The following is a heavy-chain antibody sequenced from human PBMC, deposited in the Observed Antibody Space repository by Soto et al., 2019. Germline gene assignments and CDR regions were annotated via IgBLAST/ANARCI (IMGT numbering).Heavy chain of an antibody. Sequence: QITVKESGPKLVKPSQTLTLTCAFSGFSLSTSGVGVGWVRQPPGKAPEWLALIYWDDDKRYRPSLKSRPSITKDTSKAQVVFTMTNMDPVDTATYYCVHQAWNNNNYSCDRWGRGTLVTVSS. CDR2: IYWDDDK. CDR3: VHQAWNNNNYSCDR. D-gene: IGHD4-4*01. CDR1: GFSLSTSGVG. V-gene: IGHV2-5*02. J-gene: IGHJ2*01.